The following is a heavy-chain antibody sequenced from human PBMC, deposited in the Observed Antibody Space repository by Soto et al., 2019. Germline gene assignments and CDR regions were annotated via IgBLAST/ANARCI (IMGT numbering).Heavy chain of an antibody. J-gene: IGHJ4*02. Sequence: GGSLRLSCAASEFTFSSYVMSWVRQAPGKGLEWVSSISASGGTPYYGDSVKGRFIISRDNSRDTLYLQMHSLRAEDTAVYFCAKGLYDNAGYYYSNWGQGTLVTVSS. V-gene: IGHV3-23*01. CDR2: ISASGGTP. CDR1: EFTFSSYV. D-gene: IGHD3-22*01. CDR3: AKGLYDNAGYYYSN.